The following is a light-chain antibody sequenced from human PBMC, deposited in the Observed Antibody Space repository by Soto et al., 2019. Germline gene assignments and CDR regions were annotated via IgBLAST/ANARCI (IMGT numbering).Light chain of an antibody. CDR3: SSYTSSSTRRV. V-gene: IGLV2-14*01. CDR2: DVS. CDR1: SSDVGGYNY. J-gene: IGLJ1*01. Sequence: QSALTQPASVSGSPGQSITISCTGTSSDVGGYNYVSWYQQHPGKAPKLMSYDVSNRPSGVSNRFSGSKSGNTASLTISGLQAEDEADYYCSSYTSSSTRRVFGPGTKVTVL.